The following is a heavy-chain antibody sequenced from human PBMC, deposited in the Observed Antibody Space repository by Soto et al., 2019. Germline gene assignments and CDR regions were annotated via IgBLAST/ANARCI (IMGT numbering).Heavy chain of an antibody. CDR2: MNPNSGNT. D-gene: IGHD6-6*01. CDR1: GYTFTNYA. V-gene: IGHV1-8*02. CDR3: ARGKQLATFDY. J-gene: IGHJ4*02. Sequence: ASVKVSCKASGYTFTNYAMHWVRQAPGQRLEWMGWMNPNSGNTGYAQKFQGRVTMTRNTSISTAYMELSSLRSEDTAVYYCARGKQLATFDYWGQGTLVTVSS.